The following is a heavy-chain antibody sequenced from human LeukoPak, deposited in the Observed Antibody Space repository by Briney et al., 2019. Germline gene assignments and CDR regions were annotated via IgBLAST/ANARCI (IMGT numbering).Heavy chain of an antibody. CDR1: GYTFTGYY. V-gene: IGHV1-2*02. Sequence: ASVKVSCKTSGYTFTGYYMHWVRQAPGQGLEWMGWINPNSGGTNYAQKFQGRVTMARDTSISTAHLELSRLRSDDTAIYYCARVIGGGDDPIRLDHWGQGTLVTVSS. CDR2: INPNSGGT. D-gene: IGHD3-16*01. CDR3: ARVIGGGDDPIRLDH. J-gene: IGHJ4*02.